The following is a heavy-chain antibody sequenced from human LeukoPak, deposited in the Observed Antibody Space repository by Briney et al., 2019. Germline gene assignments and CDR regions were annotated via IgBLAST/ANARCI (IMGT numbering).Heavy chain of an antibody. CDR1: GFTFTSYW. Sequence: PGGSLRLSCVASGFTFTSYWMHWVRQAPGKGLVWVSRINSDGSSTNYADSVKGRFTISRDNAKNTLYLQMNSLRAEDTAVYYCAGVGNGDFTWFSPWGQGTLVSVSS. J-gene: IGHJ5*02. CDR2: INSDGSST. V-gene: IGHV3-74*01. CDR3: AGVGNGDFTWFSP. D-gene: IGHD2-21*01.